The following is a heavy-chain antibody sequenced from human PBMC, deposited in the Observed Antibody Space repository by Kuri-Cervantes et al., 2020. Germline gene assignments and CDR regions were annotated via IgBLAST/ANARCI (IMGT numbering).Heavy chain of an antibody. Sequence: GESLKISCAASGFTFSSYAMHWVRQAPGKGLEYVSAISSNGGSTYYADSVKGRFTISRDNSKNTLYLQMGSLRAEDMAVYYCARGLEGRYDFWSGYSYYYYYMDVWGKGTTVTVSS. CDR2: ISSNGGST. D-gene: IGHD3-3*01. CDR3: ARGLEGRYDFWSGYSYYYYYMDV. V-gene: IGHV3-64*02. J-gene: IGHJ6*03. CDR1: GFTFSSYA.